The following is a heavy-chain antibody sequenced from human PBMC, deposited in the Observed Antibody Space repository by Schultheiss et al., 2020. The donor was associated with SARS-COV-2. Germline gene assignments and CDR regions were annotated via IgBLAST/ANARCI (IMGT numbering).Heavy chain of an antibody. CDR2: ISGSGGST. V-gene: IGHV3-64*04. CDR1: GFTFSGSA. Sequence: GGSLRLSCAASGFTFSGSAMHWVRQAPGKGLEYVSAISGSGGSTYYADSVKGRFTISRDNSKNTLYLQMNSLRAEDTAVYYCARVDDSSGYYYMYYYGMDVWGQGTTVTVSS. D-gene: IGHD3-22*01. J-gene: IGHJ6*02. CDR3: ARVDDSSGYYYMYYYGMDV.